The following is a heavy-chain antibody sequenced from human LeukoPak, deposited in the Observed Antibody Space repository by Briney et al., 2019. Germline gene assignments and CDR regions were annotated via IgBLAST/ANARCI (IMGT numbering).Heavy chain of an antibody. D-gene: IGHD1-26*01. CDR3: ARGGSYYEPFDY. CDR2: IYYSGST. J-gene: IGHJ4*02. Sequence: PSETLSLTCTVSGGSISSYYWSWIRQPPGKGLEWIGYIYYSGSTNYNPSLKSRVTISVDTSKNQFSLKLSSVTAVDTAVYYCARGGSYYEPFDYWGQGTLVTVSS. V-gene: IGHV4-59*01. CDR1: GGSISSYY.